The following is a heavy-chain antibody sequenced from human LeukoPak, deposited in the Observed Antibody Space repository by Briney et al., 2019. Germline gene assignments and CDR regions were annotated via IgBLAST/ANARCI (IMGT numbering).Heavy chain of an antibody. CDR2: ISAYNGNT. CDR3: AREVVTAFDY. J-gene: IGHJ4*02. Sequence: ASVKVSCKVSGYTLTELSMHWVRQAPGQGLEWMGWISAYNGNTNYAQKLQGRVTMTTDTSTSTAYMELRSLRSDDTAVYYCAREVVTAFDYWGQGTLVTVSS. D-gene: IGHD2-21*02. V-gene: IGHV1-18*01. CDR1: GYTLTELS.